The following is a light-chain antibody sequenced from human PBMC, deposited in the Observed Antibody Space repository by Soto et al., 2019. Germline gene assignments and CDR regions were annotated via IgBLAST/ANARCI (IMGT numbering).Light chain of an antibody. V-gene: IGKV1-6*01. CDR1: QGIGND. CDR2: AAS. Sequence: AIQMTQSPSSLSASVGDRVTITCRASQGIGNDLGWYQQKPGKAPKLLIYAASNLQSDVPSRFSGSGSGTDFTLTISGLQPEDFPTYYGLQDYNYPLTVGGGAKVEIK. J-gene: IGKJ4*01. CDR3: LQDYNYPLT.